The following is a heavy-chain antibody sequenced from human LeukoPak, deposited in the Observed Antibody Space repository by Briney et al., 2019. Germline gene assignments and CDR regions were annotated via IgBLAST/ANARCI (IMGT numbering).Heavy chain of an antibody. J-gene: IGHJ4*02. V-gene: IGHV3-23*01. Sequence: GGSLRLSCAASGFTFSSYAMSWVRQAPGKGLEWVSAISDSGGNTYYADSVEGRSTISRHNSKNTLYLQMNSLRAEDTAVYYCAKDSTYYYGSGSYPDYWGQGTLVTVSS. CDR1: GFTFSSYA. D-gene: IGHD3-10*01. CDR2: ISDSGGNT. CDR3: AKDSTYYYGSGSYPDY.